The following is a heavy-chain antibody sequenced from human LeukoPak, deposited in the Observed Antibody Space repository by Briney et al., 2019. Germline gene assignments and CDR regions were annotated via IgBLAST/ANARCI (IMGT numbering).Heavy chain of an antibody. Sequence: GGSLRLSCAASGFTFSSYGMHWVRQAPGKGLEWVAVISYDGSNKYYADSVKGRFTISRDNSKNTLYLQMNSLRAEDTAVYYCAKDLTTGYMDVWGKGTAVTVSS. CDR3: AKDLTTGYMDV. CDR1: GFTFSSYG. CDR2: ISYDGSNK. V-gene: IGHV3-30*18. D-gene: IGHD4/OR15-4a*01. J-gene: IGHJ6*03.